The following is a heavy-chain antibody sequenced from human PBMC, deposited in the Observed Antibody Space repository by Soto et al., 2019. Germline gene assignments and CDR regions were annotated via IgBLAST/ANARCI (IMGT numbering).Heavy chain of an antibody. Sequence: SETLSLTCAVSGGSISSGGYSWSWIRQPPGKGLEWIGYIYHSGSTYYNPSLKSRVTISVDRSKNQFSLKLSSVTAADTAVYYCARVYLPTLLFDPWGQGTLVTVSS. V-gene: IGHV4-30-2*01. CDR3: ARVYLPTLLFDP. CDR1: GGSISSGGYS. CDR2: IYHSGST. J-gene: IGHJ5*02.